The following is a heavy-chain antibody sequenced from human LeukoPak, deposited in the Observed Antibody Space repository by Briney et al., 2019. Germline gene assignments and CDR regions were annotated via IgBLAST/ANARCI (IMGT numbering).Heavy chain of an antibody. D-gene: IGHD2-15*01. Sequence: GGSLRLSCAASGFTFSSYAMSWVRQAPGKGLEWVSAISGSGGSTYYADSVKGRFTISRDNSKNTLYLQMNSLRAEDTAVYYCAKAPVTTCSGAYCYPFDYWGQGTLVAVSS. CDR2: ISGSGGST. CDR3: AKAPVTTCSGAYCYPFDY. J-gene: IGHJ4*02. CDR1: GFTFSSYA. V-gene: IGHV3-23*01.